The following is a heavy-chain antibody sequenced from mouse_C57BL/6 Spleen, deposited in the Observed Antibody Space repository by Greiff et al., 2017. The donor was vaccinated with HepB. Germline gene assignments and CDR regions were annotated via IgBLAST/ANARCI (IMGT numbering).Heavy chain of an antibody. CDR1: GYTFTDYY. D-gene: IGHD1-1*01. Sequence: EVQLQQSGPELVKPGASVKISCKASGYTFTDYYMNWVKQSHGKSLEWIGDINPNNGGTSYNQKFKGKATLTVDKSSSTAYMELRSLTSEDSAVYYCAPLYYYGSRFLFDDWGQGTTRTVSS. CDR3: APLYYYGSRFLFDD. J-gene: IGHJ2*01. V-gene: IGHV1-26*01. CDR2: INPNNGGT.